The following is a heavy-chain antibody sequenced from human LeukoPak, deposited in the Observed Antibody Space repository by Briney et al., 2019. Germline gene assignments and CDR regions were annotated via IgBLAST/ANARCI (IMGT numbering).Heavy chain of an antibody. CDR2: IYPDDSET. Sequence: GESLKISCQGFGYSFSDYWIGWVRQMPGKGLEWMGIIYPDDSETRYSPSFQGQVTISADKSISTAYLQWKSLKASDTAMYYCARHAFHNDNSDYYFAHWGQGTLVTVSS. V-gene: IGHV5-51*01. D-gene: IGHD3-22*01. CDR1: GYSFSDYW. CDR3: ARHAFHNDNSDYYFAH. J-gene: IGHJ4*02.